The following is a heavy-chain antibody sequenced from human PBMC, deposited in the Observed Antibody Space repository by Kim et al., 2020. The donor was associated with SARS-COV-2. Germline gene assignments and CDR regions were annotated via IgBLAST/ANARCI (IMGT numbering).Heavy chain of an antibody. J-gene: IGHJ5*02. CDR3: ARHGWVWDWFDP. D-gene: IGHD1-26*01. CDR1: GGSISSSSYY. Sequence: SETLSLTCTVSGGSISSSSYYWGWIRQPPGKGLEWIGSIYYSGSTYYNPSLKSRVTISVDTSKNQFSLKLSSVTAADTAVYYCARHGWVWDWFDPWGQGTLVTVSS. CDR2: IYYSGST. V-gene: IGHV4-39*01.